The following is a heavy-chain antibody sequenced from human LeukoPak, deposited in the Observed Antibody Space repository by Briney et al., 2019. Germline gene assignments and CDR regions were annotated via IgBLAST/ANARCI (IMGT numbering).Heavy chain of an antibody. Sequence: GGSLRLSCAASGFTFHNYAIHWVRQAPGKGLEWVSLTSGDGITTYFADSVKGRFTISRDNSKSSLFLQMNSLRTEDTALYYCARDHVYGGADYWGQGTLVTVSS. CDR3: ARDHVYGGADY. J-gene: IGHJ4*02. CDR1: GFTFHNYA. D-gene: IGHD5/OR15-5a*01. CDR2: TSGDGITT. V-gene: IGHV3-43*02.